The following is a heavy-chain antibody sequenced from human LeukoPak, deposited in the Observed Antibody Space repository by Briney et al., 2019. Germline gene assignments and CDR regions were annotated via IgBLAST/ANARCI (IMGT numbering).Heavy chain of an antibody. V-gene: IGHV3-23*01. CDR2: ISGSGGST. CDR3: AKVRGAPLIVVVVAAGFDP. Sequence: GGSLRLSCAASGFTFSSYAMSWVRQAPGKGLEWVSAISGSGGSTYYADSVKGRFTISRDNSKNTLYLQMNSLRAEDTAVYYRAKVRGAPLIVVVVAAGFDPWGQGTLVTVSS. D-gene: IGHD2-15*01. CDR1: GFTFSSYA. J-gene: IGHJ5*02.